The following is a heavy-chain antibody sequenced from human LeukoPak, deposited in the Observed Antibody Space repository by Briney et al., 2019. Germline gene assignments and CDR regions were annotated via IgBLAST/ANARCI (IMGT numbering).Heavy chain of an antibody. CDR1: GFTFSSYA. D-gene: IGHD4-23*01. CDR3: ARDRADSGGNGFDY. Sequence: SGGSLRLSCAASGFTFSSYAMSWVRQAPGKGLEWIGNIYYSGSTYYNPSHKGRVTISLDTSKNQFSLKLTAVTAADTAIYYCARDRADSGGNGFDYWGQGTLVTVSS. CDR2: IYYSGST. V-gene: IGHV4-39*07. J-gene: IGHJ4*02.